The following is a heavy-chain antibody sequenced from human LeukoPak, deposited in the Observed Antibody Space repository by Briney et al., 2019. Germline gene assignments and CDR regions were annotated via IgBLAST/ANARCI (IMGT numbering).Heavy chain of an antibody. CDR3: ARHDPIVGTPDAFDI. CDR2: IYYSGST. Sequence: SETLSLTCTVSGGSISSYYWSWIRQPPGKGLEWIGYIYYSGSTNYNPSLKSRVTISVDTSKNQFSLNLTSVTAADTALYFCARHDPIVGTPDAFDIWGQGTMVTVSS. D-gene: IGHD1-26*01. V-gene: IGHV4-59*08. CDR1: GGSISSYY. J-gene: IGHJ3*02.